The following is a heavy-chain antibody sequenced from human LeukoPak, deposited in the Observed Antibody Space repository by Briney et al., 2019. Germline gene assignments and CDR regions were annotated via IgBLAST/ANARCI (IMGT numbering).Heavy chain of an antibody. J-gene: IGHJ5*02. CDR3: ARHKYYDILTGYYKFDYWFDP. D-gene: IGHD3-9*01. CDR1: GYSFTSYW. Sequence: VESLKISCKGSGYSFTSYWIGWVRQIPGKGLEWLGIIYPGDSDTRYSPSFQGQVTISADKSISTAYLQWSSLKASDTAMYYCARHKYYDILTGYYKFDYWFDPWGQGTLVTVSS. V-gene: IGHV5-51*01. CDR2: IYPGDSDT.